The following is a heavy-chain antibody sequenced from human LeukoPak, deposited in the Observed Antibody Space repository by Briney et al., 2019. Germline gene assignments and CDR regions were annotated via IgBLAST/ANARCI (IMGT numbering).Heavy chain of an antibody. CDR2: ISSSSSAR. J-gene: IGHJ4*02. V-gene: IGHV3-48*01. Sequence: GGSLRLSCAASGSTFSSHSINWVRQAPGKGLEWVSYISSSSSARYYADSVKGRFTISRDDARNSLYLQMNSLRAEDTAVYYCAKGGKTIMCPTSCYDYWGQGTLVTVSS. D-gene: IGHD2-2*01. CDR3: AKGGKTIMCPTSCYDY. CDR1: GSTFSSHS.